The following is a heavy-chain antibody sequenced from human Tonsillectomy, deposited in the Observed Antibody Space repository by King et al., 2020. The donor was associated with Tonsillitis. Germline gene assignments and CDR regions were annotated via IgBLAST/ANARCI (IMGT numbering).Heavy chain of an antibody. CDR2: ISGSGGST. CDR1: EFRFTNYA. V-gene: IGHV3-23*04. CDR3: AKDPAAVAGIDFYYGMDV. D-gene: IGHD6-19*01. Sequence: VQLVESGGGLVQSGGSLRLSCEDSEFRFTNYAMSWVRQAPGKGLEWVSSISGSGGSTYYADSVKGRFTISRDSSKNTLFLQMDSLRVEDTAVYYCAKDPAAVAGIDFYYGMDVWGQGTTVSVSS. J-gene: IGHJ6*02.